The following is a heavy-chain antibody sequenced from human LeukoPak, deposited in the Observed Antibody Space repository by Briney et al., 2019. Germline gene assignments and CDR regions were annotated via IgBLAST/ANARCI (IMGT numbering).Heavy chain of an antibody. J-gene: IGHJ3*02. V-gene: IGHV4-59*01. D-gene: IGHD4-17*01. Sequence: SETLSLTCTVSGGSISSYYWSWIRQPPGKGLEWIGYIYSSGSTNYNPSLKSRVTISVDTSKNQFSLKLSSVTAADTAVYYCARDLVTVTKGFDIWGQGTMVSVSS. CDR1: GGSISSYY. CDR3: ARDLVTVTKGFDI. CDR2: IYSSGST.